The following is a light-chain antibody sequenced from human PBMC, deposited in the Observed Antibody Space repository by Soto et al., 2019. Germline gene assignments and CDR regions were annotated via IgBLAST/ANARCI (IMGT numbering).Light chain of an antibody. CDR1: QGISSY. J-gene: IGKJ1*01. CDR2: AAS. V-gene: IGKV1-8*01. CDR3: QQDYIYPPWT. Sequence: AIRMTQSPSSFSASTGDRVTITCRASQGISSYLAWYQQKPGKAPKLLIYAASTLQSGVPSRFSGSGSGTDFTLTISCLQSEDFATYYCQQDYIYPPWTFDQGTKVEIK.